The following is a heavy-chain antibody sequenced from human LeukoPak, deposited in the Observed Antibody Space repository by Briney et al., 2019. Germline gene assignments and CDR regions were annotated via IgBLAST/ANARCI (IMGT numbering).Heavy chain of an antibody. Sequence: ASVKVSCKPSGYTFTSYGISWVRQAPGPGLEWMGWISAYNGNTNYTQKLQGGVTMTTDTSTSTAYMELRSLRADDTAVYYCARDYLSLYYYDSSGLIDYWGQGTLVTVSS. V-gene: IGHV1-18*01. CDR3: ARDYLSLYYYDSSGLIDY. J-gene: IGHJ4*02. D-gene: IGHD3-22*01. CDR2: ISAYNGNT. CDR1: GYTFTSYG.